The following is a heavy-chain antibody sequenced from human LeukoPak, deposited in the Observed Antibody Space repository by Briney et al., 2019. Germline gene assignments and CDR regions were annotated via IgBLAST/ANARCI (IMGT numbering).Heavy chain of an antibody. J-gene: IGHJ4*02. CDR3: ARNYSGWYGIDY. CDR2: INHSGST. CDR1: GFTFSSHG. D-gene: IGHD6-19*01. V-gene: IGHV4-34*01. Sequence: QPGGSLRLSCAASGFTFSSHGMNWVRQAPGKGLEWIGEINHSGSTNYNPSLKSRVTISVDTSKNQFSLNLSSVTAADTAVYYCARNYSGWYGIDYWGQGTLVTVSS.